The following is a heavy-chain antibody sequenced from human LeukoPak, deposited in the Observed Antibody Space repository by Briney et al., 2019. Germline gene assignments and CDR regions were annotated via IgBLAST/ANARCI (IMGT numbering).Heavy chain of an antibody. CDR1: GRTFSSYG. J-gene: IGHJ6*01. CDR3: AKYAASPYNYYSYFWEGVRRPSYSMDV. CDR2: IRYDGSNK. V-gene: IGHV3-30*02. D-gene: IGHD3-10*01. Sequence: PGGSLRLCCAASGRTFSSYGMHWVRQAPGKGLEWVAFIRYDGSNKYFADCVKGRFTISRDNSKNTLYLQMNSLRAEDTAVYYCAKYAASPYNYYSYFWEGVRRPSYSMDV.